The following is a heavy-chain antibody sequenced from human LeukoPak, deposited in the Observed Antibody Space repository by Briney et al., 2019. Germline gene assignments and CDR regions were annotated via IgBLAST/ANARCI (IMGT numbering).Heavy chain of an antibody. V-gene: IGHV3-53*01. CDR3: ARDPPEIAASVSGG. D-gene: IGHD6-13*01. Sequence: PGGSLRLSCTASGFTVSNNYMNWVRQAPGKGLEWVALICSGGTTNYADSVKGRFTISRDNSKNTLYLQMTNVRAEDTAVYYCARDPPEIAASVSGGWGQGTLVTVSS. J-gene: IGHJ4*02. CDR2: ICSGGTT. CDR1: GFTVSNNY.